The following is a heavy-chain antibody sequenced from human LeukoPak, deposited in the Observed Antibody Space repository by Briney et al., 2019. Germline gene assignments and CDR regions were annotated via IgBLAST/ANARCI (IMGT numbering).Heavy chain of an antibody. Sequence: GGSLRLSCAASGFTFSSYAMSWVRQAPGKGLKWVSTINDNGAGTYYADSVKGRFTISRDNSYNTVSLQMNSLSDEDTGVYYCAKGLRTGVGPYMGYHYYMDVWGKGATVTVSS. D-gene: IGHD3-16*01. CDR1: GFTFSSYA. V-gene: IGHV3-23*01. CDR2: INDNGAGT. J-gene: IGHJ6*03. CDR3: AKGLRTGVGPYMGYHYYMDV.